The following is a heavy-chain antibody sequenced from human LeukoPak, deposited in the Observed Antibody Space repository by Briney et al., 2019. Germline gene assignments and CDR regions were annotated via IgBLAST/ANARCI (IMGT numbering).Heavy chain of an antibody. D-gene: IGHD5-18*01. J-gene: IGHJ4*02. V-gene: IGHV4-4*02. CDR3: ARTPGYSFGSYYLDY. CDR1: GGSINSSNW. CDR2: IYYSGST. Sequence: PSGTLSLTCAVSGGSINSSNWWTWVRQPPGKGLEWIGYIYYSGSTNYNPSLKSRVTISVDTSKNQFSLKLSSVTAADTAVYYCARTPGYSFGSYYLDYWGQGTLVTVSS.